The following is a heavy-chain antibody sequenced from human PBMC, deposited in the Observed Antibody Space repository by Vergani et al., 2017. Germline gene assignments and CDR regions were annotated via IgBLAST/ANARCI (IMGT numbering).Heavy chain of an antibody. CDR3: ARDRTTMAYYYYYYMDV. D-gene: IGHD4-11*01. CDR1: GGSISSYY. V-gene: IGHV4-4*07. CDR2: IYTSGST. J-gene: IGHJ6*03. Sequence: QLQLQESGPGLVKPSETLSLTCTVSGGSISSYYWSWIRQPAGKGLEWIGRIYTSGSTNYNPSLKSRVTMSVDTSKNQFSLKLSSVTAADTAVYYWARDRTTMAYYYYYYMDVWGKGTTVTVSS.